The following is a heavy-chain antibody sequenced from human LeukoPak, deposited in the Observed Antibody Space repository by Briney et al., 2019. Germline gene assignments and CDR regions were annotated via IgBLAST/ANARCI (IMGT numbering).Heavy chain of an antibody. CDR1: GGTFSSYA. V-gene: IGHV1-69*01. CDR3: AKRGVIAAAGTDDY. J-gene: IGHJ4*02. Sequence: SVEVSCKASGGTFSSYAISWVRQAPGQGLEWMGGIIPIFGTANYAQKFQGRVTITADESTSTAYMELSSLRSEDTAVYYCAKRGVIAAAGTDDYWGQGTLVTVSS. D-gene: IGHD6-13*01. CDR2: IIPIFGTA.